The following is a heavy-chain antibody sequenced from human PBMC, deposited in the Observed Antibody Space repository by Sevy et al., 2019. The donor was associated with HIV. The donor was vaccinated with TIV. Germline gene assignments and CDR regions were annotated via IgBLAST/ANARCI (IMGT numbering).Heavy chain of an antibody. CDR3: AREHDYGDYFDY. V-gene: IGHV4-30-4*01. Sequence: SETLSLTCTVSGGPISSGDYYWSWIRQPPGKGLEWIGYIYYSGSTYYNPSLKSRVTISVDTSKNQFSLKLSSVTAADTAVYYCAREHDYGDYFDYWGQGTLVTVSS. CDR2: IYYSGST. D-gene: IGHD4-17*01. J-gene: IGHJ4*02. CDR1: GGPISSGDYY.